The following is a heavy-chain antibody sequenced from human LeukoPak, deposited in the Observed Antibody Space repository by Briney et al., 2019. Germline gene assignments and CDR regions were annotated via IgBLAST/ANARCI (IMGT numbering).Heavy chain of an antibody. D-gene: IGHD1-26*01. J-gene: IGHJ4*02. CDR2: VDPEDGET. CDR1: GYTFTDYY. CDR3: ATDRDSGSYYAFDY. Sequence: ASVKVSCKVSGYTFTDYYMHWVQQAPGKGLECMGLVDPEDGETIYAEKFQGRVTITADTSTDTAYMELSSLRSEDTAVYYCATDRDSGSYYAFDYWGQGTLVTVSS. V-gene: IGHV1-69-2*01.